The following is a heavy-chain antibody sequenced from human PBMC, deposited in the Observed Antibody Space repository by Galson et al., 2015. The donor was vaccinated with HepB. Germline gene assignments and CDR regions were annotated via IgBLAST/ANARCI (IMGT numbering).Heavy chain of an antibody. CDR3: ARALLGWNYVDY. CDR2: IIPIFGTA. J-gene: IGHJ4*02. V-gene: IGHV1-69*06. Sequence: SVKVSCKASGGTFSSYAISWVRQAPGQGLEWMGGIIPIFGTANYAQKFQGRVTITADKSTSTAYMELSSLRSEDTAVYYCARALLGWNYVDYWGQGTLVTVSS. CDR1: GGTFSSYA. D-gene: IGHD3-3*01.